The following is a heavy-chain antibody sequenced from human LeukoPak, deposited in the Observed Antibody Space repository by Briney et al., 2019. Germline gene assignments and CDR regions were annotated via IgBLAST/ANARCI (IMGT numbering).Heavy chain of an antibody. CDR3: ARDDFWSGYPAYYYYYMDV. CDR1: GFTFSSYW. CDR2: IKQAGSEK. D-gene: IGHD3-3*01. Sequence: GGSLRLSCAASGFTFSSYWMSWVRQAPGKGLEWVANIKQAGSEKYYVDSVKGRFTISRDNAKNSLYLQMNSPRAEDTAVYYCARDDFWSGYPAYYYYYMDVWGKGTTVTVSS. J-gene: IGHJ6*03. V-gene: IGHV3-7*01.